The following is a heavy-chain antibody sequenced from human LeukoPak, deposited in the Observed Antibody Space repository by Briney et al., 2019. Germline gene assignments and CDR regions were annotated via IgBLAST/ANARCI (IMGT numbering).Heavy chain of an antibody. CDR3: ARGRGTS. CDR2: INHSGST. CDR1: GGSFSGYY. Sequence: PSETLSLTCAVYGGSFSGYYWSWIRQPPGKGLEWIGEINHSGSTNYNPSLKSRVTISVDTCKNQFSLKLSSVTAADTAVYYCARGRGTSWGQGTLVTVSS. D-gene: IGHD2-15*01. J-gene: IGHJ4*02. V-gene: IGHV4-34*01.